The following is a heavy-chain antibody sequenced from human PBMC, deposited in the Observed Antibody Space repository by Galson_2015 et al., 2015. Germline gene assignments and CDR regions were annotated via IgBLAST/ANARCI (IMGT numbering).Heavy chain of an antibody. D-gene: IGHD6-19*01. J-gene: IGHJ4*02. Sequence: SLRLSCAASGLTFSSYAMSWVRQAPGKGLEWVSAISGSGGSTYCADSVKGRFTISRDNSKNTVYLQMNSLRAEDTAVYYCAKKMPRNQWLRGYFDHWSQGTLVTVSS. CDR1: GLTFSSYA. CDR2: ISGSGGST. V-gene: IGHV3-23*01. CDR3: AKKMPRNQWLRGYFDH.